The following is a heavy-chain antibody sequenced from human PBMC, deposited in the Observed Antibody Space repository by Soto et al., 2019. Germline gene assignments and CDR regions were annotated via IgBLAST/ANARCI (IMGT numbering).Heavy chain of an antibody. J-gene: IGHJ4*02. D-gene: IGHD1-26*01. Sequence: QVQLVESGGDVVQPGGSLRLSCAASGFTFSDYAIHWFRQAPGRGLQWGAVISNDGTNRNYAASVKGRFTISRDNSKNTLFLQMSRLRPEDTALYYCAKGVSGTSPYFDYWGQGTLLIVSS. CDR2: ISNDGTNR. CDR3: AKGVSGTSPYFDY. V-gene: IGHV3-30*15. CDR1: GFTFSDYA.